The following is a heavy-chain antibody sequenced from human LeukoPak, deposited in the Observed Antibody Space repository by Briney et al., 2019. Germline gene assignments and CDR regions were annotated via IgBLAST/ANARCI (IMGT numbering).Heavy chain of an antibody. Sequence: GGSLRLSCAASGFSFTTYAMSWVRLAPGKGLEWVSTISGSGGSTFYADSVKGRFTISRDNSKNTLYLDMNSLIPEDTALYYCAKPQEADLWVPDYWGQGTLVTVSS. J-gene: IGHJ4*02. CDR1: GFSFTTYA. CDR3: AKPQEADLWVPDY. V-gene: IGHV3-23*01. D-gene: IGHD3-3*01. CDR2: ISGSGGST.